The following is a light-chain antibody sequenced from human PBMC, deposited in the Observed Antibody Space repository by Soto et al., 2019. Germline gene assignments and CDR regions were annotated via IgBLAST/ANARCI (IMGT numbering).Light chain of an antibody. CDR1: ERLSSVY. J-gene: IGKJ5*01. V-gene: IGKV3-20*01. CDR3: QQYCGSPRIT. CDR2: GAS. Sequence: EIVLTQSPGTLSLSPGERATLSCRASERLSSVYLAWYQQRPGQPPRLLIYGASNRATGIPDRFSGSGSGTDFTLIINRLEPEDVAIYYCQQYCGSPRITFGQGTRLEI.